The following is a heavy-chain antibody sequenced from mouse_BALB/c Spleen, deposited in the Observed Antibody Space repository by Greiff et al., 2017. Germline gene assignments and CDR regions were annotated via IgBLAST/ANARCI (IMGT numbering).Heavy chain of an antibody. J-gene: IGHJ1*01. V-gene: IGHV8-8*01. Sequence: QVTLKVSGPGILKPSQTLSLTCSFSGFSLSTSGMGVGWIRQPSGTGLEWLAHIWWDDDKYYNPSLKSQLTISKDTSRNQVFLKITSVDTADTATYDCARRALDYDERAGYFDVWGAGTTVTVSS. D-gene: IGHD2-4*01. CDR1: GFSLSTSGMG. CDR2: IWWDDDK. CDR3: ARRALDYDERAGYFDV.